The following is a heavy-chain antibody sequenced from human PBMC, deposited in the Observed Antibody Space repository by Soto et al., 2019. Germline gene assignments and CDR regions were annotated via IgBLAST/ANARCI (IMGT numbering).Heavy chain of an antibody. CDR3: TRASAYISGWYYFDY. J-gene: IGHJ4*02. D-gene: IGHD6-19*01. CDR1: GFTFGDYA. V-gene: IGHV3-49*04. CDR2: IRSKAYGGTT. Sequence: GGSLRLSCTASGFTFGDYAMSWVRQAPGKGLEWVGFIRSKAYGGTTEYAASVKGRFTISRDDSKSIAYLQMNSLKTEDTAVYYCTRASAYISGWYYFDYWGQGTLVTVSS.